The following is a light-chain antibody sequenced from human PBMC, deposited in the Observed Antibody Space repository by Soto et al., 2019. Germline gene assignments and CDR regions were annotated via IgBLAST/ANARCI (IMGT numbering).Light chain of an antibody. CDR3: QHYYSSRT. CDR1: QSVSSNY. Sequence: ENVLTQSPGTLSLSPGERATLSCRASQSVSSNYLAWYQQKTGQAPRLLIYGASIRASGVPDRFSGSVSGTAFTLTISRLQPEAFAVYYCQHYYSSRTFGQGTRLEI. J-gene: IGKJ5*01. V-gene: IGKV3-20*01. CDR2: GAS.